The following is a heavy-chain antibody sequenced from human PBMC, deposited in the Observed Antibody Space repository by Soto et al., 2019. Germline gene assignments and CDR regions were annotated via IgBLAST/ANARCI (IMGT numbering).Heavy chain of an antibody. CDR1: SVSNAW. V-gene: IGHV3-15*07. CDR2: IKSKTDGGTT. J-gene: IGHJ3*01. Sequence: SVSNAWMNWVRQAPGKGLEWVGRIKSKTDGGTTDYAAPVKGRFTISRDDSKNTLYLQMNSLKTEDTAVYYCTTDWPYASSGYYYQEGRCDAFDLWGQGTMVTVSS. CDR3: TTDWPYASSGYYYQEGRCDAFDL. D-gene: IGHD3-22*01.